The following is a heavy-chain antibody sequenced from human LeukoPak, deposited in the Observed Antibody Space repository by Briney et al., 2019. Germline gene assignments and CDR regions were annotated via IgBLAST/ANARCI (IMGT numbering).Heavy chain of an antibody. J-gene: IGHJ5*02. V-gene: IGHV1-24*01. D-gene: IGHD6-6*01. CDR1: GYTLTELS. Sequence: GASVKVSCKVSGYTLTELSVHWVRQAAGKGLEWMGGFDPEDGETIYAQKFQGRVTMTEDTSTDTAYMELSSLRSEDTAVYYCATDQTYSSSSGWFDPWGQGTLVTVSS. CDR3: ATDQTYSSSSGWFDP. CDR2: FDPEDGET.